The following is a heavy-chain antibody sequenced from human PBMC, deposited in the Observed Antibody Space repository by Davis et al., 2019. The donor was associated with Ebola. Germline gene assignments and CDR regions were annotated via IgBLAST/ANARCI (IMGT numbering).Heavy chain of an antibody. Sequence: ASVKVSCKASGYTFTSYGISWVRQAPGQGLEWMGWISAYNGNTNYAQKLQGRVTMTTDTSTSTAYMELRSLRSDDTAVYYCARDGYRRVVVAANYYYYGMDVWGQGTTVTVSS. V-gene: IGHV1-18*01. D-gene: IGHD2-15*01. CDR1: GYTFTSYG. CDR3: ARDGYRRVVVAANYYYYGMDV. J-gene: IGHJ6*02. CDR2: ISAYNGNT.